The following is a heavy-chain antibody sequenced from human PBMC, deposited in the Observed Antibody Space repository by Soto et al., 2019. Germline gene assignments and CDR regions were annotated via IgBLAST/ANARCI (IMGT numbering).Heavy chain of an antibody. V-gene: IGHV1-46*01. J-gene: IGHJ4*02. CDR2: INPSGGST. D-gene: IGHD2-15*01. Sequence: AASVKVSCKASGYTFTSYYMHWVRQAPGQGLEWMGIINPSGGSTSYAQKFQGRVTMTRDTSTSTVYMELSSLRSEDTAVYYCARGRCSGGSCYSGFWHWGQGTLVTVSS. CDR3: ARGRCSGGSCYSGFWH. CDR1: GYTFTSYY.